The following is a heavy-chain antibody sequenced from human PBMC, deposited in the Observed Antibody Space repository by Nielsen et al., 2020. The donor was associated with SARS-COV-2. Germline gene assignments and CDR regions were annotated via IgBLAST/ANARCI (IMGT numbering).Heavy chain of an antibody. CDR3: AKAGSHSYFDH. J-gene: IGHJ4*02. CDR1: GFIFSSYA. V-gene: IGHV3-23*01. Sequence: GGSLRLSCAVSGFIFSSYAMNWVRQAPGKGLEWVSAISSSGGNTYYADSLKGRFTISRDNFKNALYLQMNSLRAEDTAVYYCAKAGSHSYFDHWGQGTLVTVSS. CDR2: ISSSGGNT. D-gene: IGHD1-26*01.